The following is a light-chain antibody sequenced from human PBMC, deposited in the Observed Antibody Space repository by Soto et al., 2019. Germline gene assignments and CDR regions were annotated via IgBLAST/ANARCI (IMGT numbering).Light chain of an antibody. J-gene: IGLJ1*01. CDR3: GTWDSSLSTYV. CDR2: DND. V-gene: IGLV1-51*01. CDR1: SSKIGNNY. Sequence: QSVLTQPPSVSAAPGQKVTISCSGSSSKIGNNYVSWYQQLPGTAPKLLIYDNDKRPSEIPDRFSGSKSGTSATLGITGLQTGDEADYYCGTWDSSLSTYVFGTGTKVTVL.